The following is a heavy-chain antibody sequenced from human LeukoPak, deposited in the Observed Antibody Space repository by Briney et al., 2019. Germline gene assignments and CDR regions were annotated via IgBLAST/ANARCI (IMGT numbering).Heavy chain of an antibody. V-gene: IGHV3-48*03. D-gene: IGHD2-8*01. CDR3: ARGEWSQVYYFDY. CDR2: ISSSGSTI. J-gene: IGHJ4*02. CDR1: GFTFSSYE. Sequence: GGSLRLSCAASGFTFSSYEMNWVRQAPGKGLEWVSYISSSGSTIYYADSVKGRFTISRDNAKNSLYLQMNSLRAEDTAVYYCARGEWSQVYYFDYWGQGTLVTVSS.